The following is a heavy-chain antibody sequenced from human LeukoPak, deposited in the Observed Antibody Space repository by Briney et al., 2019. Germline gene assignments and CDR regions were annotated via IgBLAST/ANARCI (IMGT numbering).Heavy chain of an antibody. Sequence: ASVKVSCKASGYTFTGYYMHWVRQAPGQGLEWMGWINPNSGGTNYAQKFQGRVTMTRDTSISAAYMELSRLRSDDTAVYYCARRGNSSGWYDYYGMDVWGQGTTVTVSS. D-gene: IGHD6-19*01. CDR2: INPNSGGT. J-gene: IGHJ6*02. CDR3: ARRGNSSGWYDYYGMDV. CDR1: GYTFTGYY. V-gene: IGHV1-2*02.